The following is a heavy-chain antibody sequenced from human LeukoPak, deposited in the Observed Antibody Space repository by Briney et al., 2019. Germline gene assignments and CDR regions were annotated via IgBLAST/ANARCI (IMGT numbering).Heavy chain of an antibody. Sequence: ASVKVSCKASGYTFTSYYMHWVRQAPGQGLEWMGIINPSGGSTSYAQKFQGRVTMTRDTSTSTVYMELSSLRSEDTAVYYCARMHPYYYDSSGYYPFDYWGQGTLVTVSS. CDR1: GYTFTSYY. CDR3: ARMHPYYYDSSGYYPFDY. V-gene: IGHV1-46*01. CDR2: INPSGGST. J-gene: IGHJ4*02. D-gene: IGHD3-22*01.